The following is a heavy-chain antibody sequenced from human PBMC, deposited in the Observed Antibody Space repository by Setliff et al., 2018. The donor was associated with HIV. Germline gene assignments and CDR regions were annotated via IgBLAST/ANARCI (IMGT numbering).Heavy chain of an antibody. D-gene: IGHD3-9*01. CDR1: GYTFTNYA. Sequence: ASVKVSCKASGYTFTNYAINWVRQAPGHGFQWMGWISPKYGGTNYAQNFQGRVTMTRDTSISTACMELSSLGSDDTAVYFCVRQDILTSYYMFDYWGQGTLVTVSS. CDR3: VRQDILTSYYMFDY. CDR2: ISPKYGGT. V-gene: IGHV1-2*02. J-gene: IGHJ4*02.